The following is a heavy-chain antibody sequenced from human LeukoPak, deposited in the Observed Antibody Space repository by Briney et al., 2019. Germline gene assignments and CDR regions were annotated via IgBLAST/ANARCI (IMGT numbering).Heavy chain of an antibody. D-gene: IGHD3-10*01. V-gene: IGHV4-59*12. CDR1: GGSISSYY. CDR3: AREPMVRGVLSYYYYGMDV. J-gene: IGHJ6*02. CDR2: IYYSGSI. Sequence: SETLSLTCTVSGGSISSYYWSWIRQPPGKGLEWIGYIYYSGSINYNPSLQSRVTISVDTSKNQFSLKLSSVTAADTAVYYCAREPMVRGVLSYYYYGMDVWGQGTTVTVSS.